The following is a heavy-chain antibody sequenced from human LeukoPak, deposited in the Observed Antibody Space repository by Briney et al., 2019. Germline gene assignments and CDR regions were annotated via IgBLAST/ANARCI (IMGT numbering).Heavy chain of an antibody. Sequence: PGGSLRLSCAASGFTFSSYSMNWVRQAPGKGLEWVSSISSSSSYIYYADSVKGRFTISRDNAKNSLYLQMNSLRAEDTAVYYCARAVLWFGGLDPFDPWGQGTLVTVSS. J-gene: IGHJ5*02. CDR2: ISSSSSYI. V-gene: IGHV3-21*01. D-gene: IGHD3-10*01. CDR3: ARAVLWFGGLDPFDP. CDR1: GFTFSSYS.